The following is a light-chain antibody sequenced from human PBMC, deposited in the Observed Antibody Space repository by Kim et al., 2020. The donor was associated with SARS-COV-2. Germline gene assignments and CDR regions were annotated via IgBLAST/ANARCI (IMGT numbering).Light chain of an antibody. J-gene: IGLJ3*02. CDR1: SSNIGSNY. Sequence: GQRVTISCSGSSSNIGSNYVYWYQQLPGTAPKLLIDRNNQRPSGVPDRFSGSKSGTSASLAISGLRSEDEADYYCAAWDDSLSGRVFGGGTQLTVL. CDR2: RNN. V-gene: IGLV1-47*01. CDR3: AAWDDSLSGRV.